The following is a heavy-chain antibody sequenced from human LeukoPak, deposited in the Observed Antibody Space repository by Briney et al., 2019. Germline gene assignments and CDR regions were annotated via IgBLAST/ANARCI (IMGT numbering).Heavy chain of an antibody. CDR1: GGSISSRSYF. V-gene: IGHV4-39*07. J-gene: IGHJ5*02. CDR2: IYYSGSP. CDR3: ARESYCIAATCPGWFDP. D-gene: IGHD2-15*01. Sequence: SETLSLTCTVSGGSISSRSYFWGWLRQPPGKGLEWIASIYYSGSPFYTPSLKSRVTISVDTSKNQFSLRLSSVTAADTAVYYCARESYCIAATCPGWFDPWGQGTLVTVSS.